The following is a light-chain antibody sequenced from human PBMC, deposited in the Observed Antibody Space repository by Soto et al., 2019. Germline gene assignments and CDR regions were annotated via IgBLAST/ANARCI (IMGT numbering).Light chain of an antibody. CDR3: IQATQPTWT. Sequence: DIVMTQTPLSSRVTLGQPASISCRSSQSLVHSDGNTYLNWLHQRPGQPPRLLLYKISNRFFGVPDRFSGSGAGTHFTLTINRVEAEDVGVYYCIQATQPTWTFGQGTKVEIK. V-gene: IGKV2-24*01. CDR1: QSLVHSDGNTY. J-gene: IGKJ1*01. CDR2: KIS.